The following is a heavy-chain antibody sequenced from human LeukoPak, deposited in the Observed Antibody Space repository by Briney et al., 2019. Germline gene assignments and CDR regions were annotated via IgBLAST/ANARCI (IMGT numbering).Heavy chain of an antibody. V-gene: IGHV3-33*03. CDR3: AKARAGYGNSWLDP. D-gene: IGHD5-18*01. Sequence: GGSLRLSCAASVFSFSSYAMNWVRQAPGKGLEWVAVIWYDASKKYYGESVKGRFTISRDNYKNMVYLQMDSLRVEDTAVYYCAKARAGYGNSWLDPWGQGSLVVVSS. CDR1: VFSFSSYA. CDR2: IWYDASKK. J-gene: IGHJ5*02.